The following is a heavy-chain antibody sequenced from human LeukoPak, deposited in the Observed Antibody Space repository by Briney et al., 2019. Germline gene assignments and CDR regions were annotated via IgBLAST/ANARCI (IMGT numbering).Heavy chain of an antibody. Sequence: GGSLRLSCAASGFTFSSYSMNWVRQAPGKGLEWVSSISSSSSYIYYADSVKGRFTISRDNSKNTLYLQMNSLRAEDTAVYYCAKELPYDAFDIWGQGTMVTVSS. CDR3: AKELPYDAFDI. CDR1: GFTFSSYS. J-gene: IGHJ3*02. CDR2: ISSSSSYI. V-gene: IGHV3-21*04. D-gene: IGHD1-26*01.